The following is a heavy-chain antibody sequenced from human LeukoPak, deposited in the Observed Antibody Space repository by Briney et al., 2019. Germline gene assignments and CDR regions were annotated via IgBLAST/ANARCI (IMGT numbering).Heavy chain of an antibody. D-gene: IGHD3-22*01. CDR2: ISGSGDST. Sequence: GGSLRLSCAASRFTFSSYAMSWVRQAPGKGLEWVSAISGSGDSTYYADSVRGRFTISRDNAKNTLYLQMNSLRAEDTAVYYCAKDQGFHYYDSSGNAFDIWGQGTMVTVSS. CDR3: AKDQGFHYYDSSGNAFDI. J-gene: IGHJ3*02. V-gene: IGHV3-23*01. CDR1: RFTFSSYA.